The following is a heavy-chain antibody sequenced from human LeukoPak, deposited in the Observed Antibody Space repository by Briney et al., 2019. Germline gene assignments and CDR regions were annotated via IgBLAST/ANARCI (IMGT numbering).Heavy chain of an antibody. J-gene: IGHJ5*02. V-gene: IGHV4-38-2*02. CDR2: IYNSGST. CDR1: GYSISSGYY. Sequence: SETLSLTCTVSGYSISSGYYWGWIRQAPGKGLEWIGSIYNSGSTYYNPSLKSRVTISVDMSKNQFSLKMSSVTAADTAVYYCARAYSSSWYWNWFDPWGQGTLVTVSS. CDR3: ARAYSSSWYWNWFDP. D-gene: IGHD6-13*01.